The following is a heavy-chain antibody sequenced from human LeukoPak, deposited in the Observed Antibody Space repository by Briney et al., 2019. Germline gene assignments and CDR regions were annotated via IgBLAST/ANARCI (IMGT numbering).Heavy chain of an antibody. Sequence: GGSLRLSCAASGFTFSDFWLSWVRQAPGKGLEWVANMNRDGSEKNYVDSMKGRITISRDNAKNSLYLQMNSLRAEGTAVYYCARDGPYYYGMDVWGQGTTVTVSS. J-gene: IGHJ6*02. CDR1: GFTFSDFW. V-gene: IGHV3-7*01. CDR2: MNRDGSEK. CDR3: ARDGPYYYGMDV.